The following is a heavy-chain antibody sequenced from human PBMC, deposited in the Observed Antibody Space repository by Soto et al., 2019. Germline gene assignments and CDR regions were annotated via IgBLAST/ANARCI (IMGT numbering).Heavy chain of an antibody. CDR2: ISYDGSVK. V-gene: IGHV3-30*18. Sequence: APGRGLEWVAVISYDGSVKYYADSVKGRFTISRDNSKNTLYLQMNSLRVEDTAVYYLMKGHNSGYTIW. D-gene: IGHD3-16*02. J-gene: IGHJ3*02. CDR3: MKGHNSGYTI.